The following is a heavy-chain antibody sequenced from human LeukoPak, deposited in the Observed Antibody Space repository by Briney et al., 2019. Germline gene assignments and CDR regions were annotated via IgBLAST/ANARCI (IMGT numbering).Heavy chain of an antibody. J-gene: IGHJ4*02. CDR2: ILHDGSNE. CDR3: ARVGYYASGPFSYFDY. V-gene: IGHV3-30-3*01. CDR1: GFTFSGYA. D-gene: IGHD3-10*01. Sequence: PGASLRLSCAASGFTFSGYAMHWVRQAPGKGLEWVAVILHDGSNEYYADSVKGRFTISRDNSKNTLYLQMNSLSVEDTAVYYCARVGYYASGPFSYFDYWGQGTLVTVSS.